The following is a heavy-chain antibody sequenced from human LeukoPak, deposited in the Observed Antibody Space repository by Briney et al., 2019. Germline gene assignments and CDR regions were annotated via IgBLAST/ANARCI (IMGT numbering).Heavy chain of an antibody. CDR3: ATSGMATINYYGMDV. CDR2: FDPEDGET. Sequence: ASVKVSCKVSGYTLTELSMHWVRQAPGKGLEWMGGFDPEDGETIYAQKFQGRVAMTEDTSTDTAYMELSSLRSEDTAVYYCATSGMATINYYGMDVWGQGTTVTVSS. D-gene: IGHD5-24*01. V-gene: IGHV1-24*01. J-gene: IGHJ6*02. CDR1: GYTLTELS.